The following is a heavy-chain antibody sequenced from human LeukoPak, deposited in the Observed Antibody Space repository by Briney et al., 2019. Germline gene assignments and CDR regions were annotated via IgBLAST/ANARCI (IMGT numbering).Heavy chain of an antibody. Sequence: SETLSLTCTVSGGSIRSYYWSWIRQPPGKGLEWMGYIYYSGNTNYNPSLKSRVTISVDTSKNQFSLKLSSVTAADTAVYYCARHPSAVAGKTFDCWGQGTLVTVSS. V-gene: IGHV4-59*08. CDR2: IYYSGNT. CDR1: GGSIRSYY. D-gene: IGHD6-19*01. J-gene: IGHJ4*02. CDR3: ARHPSAVAGKTFDC.